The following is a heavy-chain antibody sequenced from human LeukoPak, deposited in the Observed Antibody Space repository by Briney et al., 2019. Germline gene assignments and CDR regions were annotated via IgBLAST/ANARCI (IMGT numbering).Heavy chain of an antibody. Sequence: GGSLRLSCAASGFTFSSYGMHWVHQAPGKGLEWVAVIPYDGSNKYYADSVKGRFTISRDNSKNTLYLQMNSLRAEDTAVYYCPKGDSITMVRGRMDVWGKGTTVTVSS. CDR1: GFTFSSYG. CDR3: PKGDSITMVRGRMDV. J-gene: IGHJ6*04. CDR2: IPYDGSNK. D-gene: IGHD3-10*01. V-gene: IGHV3-30*18.